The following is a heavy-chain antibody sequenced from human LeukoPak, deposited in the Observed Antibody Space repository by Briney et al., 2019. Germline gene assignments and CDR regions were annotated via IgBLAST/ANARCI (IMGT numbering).Heavy chain of an antibody. Sequence: GGSLRFSCAASGFTFSNYWMSWVRQAPGKGLKGVANIKQDGSDKYYGDSVKGRFTISRDNAKNSLYVQMNSLRVEDTAVYYCARVALLVVAADYYGMDVWGPGTTVTVSS. D-gene: IGHD2-15*01. CDR1: GFTFSNYW. J-gene: IGHJ6*02. CDR3: ARVALLVVAADYYGMDV. CDR2: IKQDGSDK. V-gene: IGHV3-7*01.